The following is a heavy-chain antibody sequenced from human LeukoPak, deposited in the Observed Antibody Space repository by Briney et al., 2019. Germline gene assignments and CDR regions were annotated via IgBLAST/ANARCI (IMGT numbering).Heavy chain of an antibody. V-gene: IGHV3-48*04. CDR1: GFTFSSYS. Sequence: GGSLRLSCAASGFTFSSYSMNWVRQAPGKGLEWVSYISSSSSTIYYADSVKGRFTISRDNAKNSLYLQMNSLRAEDTAVYYCADLGYCSGGSCYSTQGYWGQGTLVTVSS. D-gene: IGHD2-15*01. J-gene: IGHJ4*02. CDR3: ADLGYCSGGSCYSTQGY. CDR2: ISSSSSTI.